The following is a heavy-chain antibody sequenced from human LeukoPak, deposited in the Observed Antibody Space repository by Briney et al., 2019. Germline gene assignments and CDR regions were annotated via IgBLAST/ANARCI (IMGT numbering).Heavy chain of an antibody. CDR1: GYSISRGYF. Sequence: SETLSLTCGVSGYSISRGYFWGWIRQPPGKGLEWIGSIHHGGTTYYNPSLKSRVTILVDTPKNEVSLKLSSVTAADTAVYYCATDRRGNSHDHDKWGLGTLVTVSS. CDR2: IHHGGTT. J-gene: IGHJ4*02. CDR3: ATDRRGNSHDHDK. D-gene: IGHD5-18*01. V-gene: IGHV4-38-2*02.